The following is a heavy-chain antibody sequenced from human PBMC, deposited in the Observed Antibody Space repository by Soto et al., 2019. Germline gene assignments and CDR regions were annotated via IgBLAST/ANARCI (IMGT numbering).Heavy chain of an antibody. Sequence: ASVKVSCKASGYTFTVYYIHWVRQAPGQGLEWMGWINPKSGGTMYPQKFQGRVTMTWDTSISTAYMALTRLRSDDTAVYYCARDLAKGGGSAGFDYWGQGTLVTVSS. D-gene: IGHD1-26*01. CDR3: ARDLAKGGGSAGFDY. CDR2: INPKSGGT. CDR1: GYTFTVYY. J-gene: IGHJ4*02. V-gene: IGHV1-2*02.